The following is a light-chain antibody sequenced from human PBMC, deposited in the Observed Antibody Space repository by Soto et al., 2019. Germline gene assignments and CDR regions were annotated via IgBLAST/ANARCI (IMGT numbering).Light chain of an antibody. V-gene: IGLV2-11*01. CDR1: SSDVGGYNY. CDR2: DVS. Sequence: QSALTQPRSVSGSPGQSVTISCTGTSSDVGGYNYVSWYQQHPGTAPKLMIYDVSMRPSGVPDRFSGSKSGNTASLTISGLQAENEADYYCCSSAGSYTLYVFGTGTKLTVL. J-gene: IGLJ1*01. CDR3: CSSAGSYTLYV.